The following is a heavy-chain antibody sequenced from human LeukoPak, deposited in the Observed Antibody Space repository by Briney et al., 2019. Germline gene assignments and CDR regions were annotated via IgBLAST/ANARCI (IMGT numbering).Heavy chain of an antibody. Sequence: VASVKLSCKASGGTYSSYAISWVRQAPGQGLEWVGRIIPIFGPANYAQKFQVRVTITTDESTSTAYMELSSLRSEDTAVYYCARSTGETNDYWGQGTLVTVSS. V-gene: IGHV1-69*05. D-gene: IGHD2-2*01. J-gene: IGHJ4*02. CDR2: IIPIFGPA. CDR1: GGTYSSYA. CDR3: ARSTGETNDY.